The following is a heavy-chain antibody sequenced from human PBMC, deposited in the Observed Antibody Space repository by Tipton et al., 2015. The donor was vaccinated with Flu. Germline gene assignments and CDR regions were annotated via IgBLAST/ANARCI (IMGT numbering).Heavy chain of an antibody. CDR1: GYSISSGYY. V-gene: IGHV4-38-2*02. J-gene: IGHJ5*02. CDR3: ARDRWEYASGFDP. D-gene: IGHD6-19*01. Sequence: TLSLTCAVSGYSISSGYYWGWIRQPPGKGLEWIGSISHTGTTSYNPSLRSRVTISVDTSKNQFSLRLTSVTAADTAVYYCARDRWEYASGFDPWGQGTPVTVSP. CDR2: ISHTGTT.